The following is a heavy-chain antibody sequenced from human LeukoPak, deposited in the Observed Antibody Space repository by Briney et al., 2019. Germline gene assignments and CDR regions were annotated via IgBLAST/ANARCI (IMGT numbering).Heavy chain of an antibody. V-gene: IGHV3-30*18. CDR2: ISYDGTNK. CDR3: AKDVMVRGVIVTSWFDY. CDR1: GFTFSDFG. D-gene: IGHD3-10*01. Sequence: PGRSLRLSCAASGFTFSDFGMHWVRQAPGKGLEWVSLISYDGTNKYYGDSVKGRFTISRDNSKNTLYLQMSSLRAEDTAVYYCAKDVMVRGVIVTSWFDYWGQGTLVTVTS. J-gene: IGHJ4*02.